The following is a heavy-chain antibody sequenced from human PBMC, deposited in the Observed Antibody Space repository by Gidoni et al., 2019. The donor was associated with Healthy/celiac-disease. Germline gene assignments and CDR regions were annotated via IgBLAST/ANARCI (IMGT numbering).Heavy chain of an antibody. Sequence: QVQLQQWGAGLLKPSETLSLTCAVYGGSFSGYYWSWIRQPPGKGLEWIGEIKHSGSTNYNPSLKSRVTISVDTSKNQFSLKLSSVTAADTAVYYCARTTITIFGVVRGMDVWGQGTTVTVSS. CDR3: ARTTITIFGVVRGMDV. V-gene: IGHV4-34*01. CDR2: IKHSGST. J-gene: IGHJ6*02. CDR1: GGSFSGYY. D-gene: IGHD3-3*01.